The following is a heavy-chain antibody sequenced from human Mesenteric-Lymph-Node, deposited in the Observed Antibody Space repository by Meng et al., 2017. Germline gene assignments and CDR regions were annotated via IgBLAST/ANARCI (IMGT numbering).Heavy chain of an antibody. J-gene: IGHJ4*02. Sequence: SETLSLTCTVSGGSISSYYWSWIRQPPGKGLEWIGYIYYSGSTNYNPSLKSRVTISVDTSKNQFSLKLSSVTAADTAVYYCAGGVGYSYVFEYWGQGTLVTVSS. CDR2: IYYSGST. CDR1: GGSISSYY. CDR3: AGGVGYSYVFEY. D-gene: IGHD5-18*01. V-gene: IGHV4-59*01.